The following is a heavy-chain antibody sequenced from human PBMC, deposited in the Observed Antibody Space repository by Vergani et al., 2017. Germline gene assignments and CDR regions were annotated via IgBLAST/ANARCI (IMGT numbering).Heavy chain of an antibody. D-gene: IGHD4-17*01. J-gene: IGHJ4*02. CDR2: ISYDGSNK. V-gene: IGHV3-30-3*01. CDR1: GFTFSSYA. Sequence: VQLVESGGGLVLPGGSLRLSCAASGFTFSSYAMHWVRQAPGKGLEWVAVISYDGSNKYYADSVKGRFTISRDNSKNTLYLQMNSLRAEDTAVYYCARGASGDYVSSFDYWGQGTLVTVSS. CDR3: ARGASGDYVSSFDY.